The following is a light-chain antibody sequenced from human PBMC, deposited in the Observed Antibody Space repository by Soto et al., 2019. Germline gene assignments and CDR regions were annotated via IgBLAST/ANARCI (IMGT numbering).Light chain of an antibody. Sequence: QSALTQPASVSGSPGQSITISCTGTSNDVGAYDYVSWYQQHPGKAPKLIIYEVSNRPSGVSTRFSGSKSGNTASLTISGLQAEDEADYYCSSYTSSSTLVVFGGGTQLTVL. V-gene: IGLV2-14*01. J-gene: IGLJ2*01. CDR3: SSYTSSSTLVV. CDR1: SNDVGAYDY. CDR2: EVS.